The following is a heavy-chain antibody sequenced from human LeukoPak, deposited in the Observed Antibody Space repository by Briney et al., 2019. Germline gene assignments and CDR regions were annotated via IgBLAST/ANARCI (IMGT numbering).Heavy chain of an antibody. J-gene: IGHJ4*02. D-gene: IGHD1-26*01. CDR2: INPNSGGT. CDR3: ARGEEAGATTLEVGFDY. Sequence: ASVMVSCKASGYTFTGYYMHWVRQAPGQGLEWMGRINPNSGGTNYAQKFQGRVTMTRDTPIGTAYMELSRLRSDDTAVYYCARGEEAGATTLEVGFDYWGQGTLVTVSS. CDR1: GYTFTGYY. V-gene: IGHV1-2*06.